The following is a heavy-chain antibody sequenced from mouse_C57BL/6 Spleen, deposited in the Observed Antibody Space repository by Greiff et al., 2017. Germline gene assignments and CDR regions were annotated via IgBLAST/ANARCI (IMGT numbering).Heavy chain of an antibody. V-gene: IGHV1-74*01. J-gene: IGHJ1*03. D-gene: IGHD2-3*01. CDR1: GYTFTSYW. CDR2: IHPSDSDT. CDR3: AISDGYYRYFDV. Sequence: QVQLKQPGAELVKPGASVKVSCKASGYTFTSYWMHWVKQRPGQGLEWIGRIHPSDSDTNYNQKFKGKATLTVDKSSSTAYMQLSSLTSEDSAVYYCAISDGYYRYFDVWGTGTTVTVSS.